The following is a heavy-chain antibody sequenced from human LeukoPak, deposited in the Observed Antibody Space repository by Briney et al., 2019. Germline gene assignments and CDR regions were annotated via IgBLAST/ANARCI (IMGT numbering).Heavy chain of an antibody. D-gene: IGHD4/OR15-4a*01. V-gene: IGHV4-39*07. J-gene: IGHJ4*02. CDR2: INHSGST. CDR3: ARRTVRVYGALDY. Sequence: SETLSLTCTVSGGSISNSDYYWGWIRQPPGKGLEWIGEINHSGSTNYNPSLKSRVTISVDTSKNQFSLKLSSVTAADTAVYYCARRTVRVYGALDYWGQGTLVTVSS. CDR1: GGSISNSDYY.